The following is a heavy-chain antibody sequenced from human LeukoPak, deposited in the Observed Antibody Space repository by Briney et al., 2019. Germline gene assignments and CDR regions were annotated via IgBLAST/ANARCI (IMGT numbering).Heavy chain of an antibody. J-gene: IGHJ4*02. D-gene: IGHD6-6*01. CDR3: AREIEGIAARYYFDY. V-gene: IGHV1-69*05. CDR2: IIPIFGTA. Sequence: SVKVSCKASGGTFSSYAISWVRQAPGQGLEWMGRIIPIFGTANYAQKFQGRVTITTDESTGTAYMELSSLRSEDTAVYYCAREIEGIAARYYFDYWGQGTLVTVSS. CDR1: GGTFSSYA.